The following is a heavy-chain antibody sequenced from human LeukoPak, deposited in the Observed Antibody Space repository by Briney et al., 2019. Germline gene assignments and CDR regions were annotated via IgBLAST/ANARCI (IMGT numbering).Heavy chain of an antibody. CDR1: EYSFTNYW. V-gene: IGHV5-51*01. J-gene: IGHJ4*02. CDR2: IYPGDSDT. CDR3: ARHKVYSYGSPFDY. Sequence: GESLKISCKGSEYSFTNYWIGWVRQMPGKGLEWMGIIYPGDSDTRFSPSFQGQVTISADKSISTAYLQWSSLKASDTAMYYCARHKVYSYGSPFDYWGQGALVTVSS. D-gene: IGHD5-18*01.